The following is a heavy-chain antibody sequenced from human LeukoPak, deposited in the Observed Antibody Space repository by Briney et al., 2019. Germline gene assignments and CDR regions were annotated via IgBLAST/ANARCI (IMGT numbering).Heavy chain of an antibody. Sequence: GGSLRLSCAVSGFTFSSYWMHWVRQAPGKGLVWVSRINSDGSSTSYADSVKGRFTISRDNAKNTLYLQMNSLRAEDTAVYYCARETEYYDFWSGYYLWGQGTLVTVSS. CDR3: ARETEYYDFWSGYYL. CDR2: INSDGSST. D-gene: IGHD3-3*01. V-gene: IGHV3-74*01. J-gene: IGHJ4*02. CDR1: GFTFSSYW.